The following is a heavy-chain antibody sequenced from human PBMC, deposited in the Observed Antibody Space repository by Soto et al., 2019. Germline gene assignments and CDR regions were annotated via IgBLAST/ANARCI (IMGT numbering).Heavy chain of an antibody. CDR3: AIVRQQLVQTYYYYGMDV. Sequence: PSETLSLTCAVYGGSFSGYYWSWIRQPPGEGLEWIGEINHSGSTNYNPSLKSRVTISVDTSKNQFSLKLSSVTAADTAVYYCAIVRQQLVQTYYYYGMDVGGQGTTVTVSS. V-gene: IGHV4-34*01. CDR2: INHSGST. J-gene: IGHJ6*02. D-gene: IGHD6-13*01. CDR1: GGSFSGYY.